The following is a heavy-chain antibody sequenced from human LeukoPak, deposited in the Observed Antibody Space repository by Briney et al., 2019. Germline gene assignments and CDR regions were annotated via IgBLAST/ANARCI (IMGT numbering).Heavy chain of an antibody. CDR1: GFTFSGYA. V-gene: IGHV3-23*01. J-gene: IGHJ5*02. CDR2: ISGSGGST. D-gene: IGHD1-26*01. Sequence: QPGGSLRLSCAASGFTFSGYAMSWVRQAPGKGLEWVSAISGSGGSTYYADSVKGRFTISRDNSKTTLYLQMNSLRAEDTAVYYCAKDRRIVFGGSSPGWFDPWGQGTLVTVSS. CDR3: AKDRRIVFGGSSPGWFDP.